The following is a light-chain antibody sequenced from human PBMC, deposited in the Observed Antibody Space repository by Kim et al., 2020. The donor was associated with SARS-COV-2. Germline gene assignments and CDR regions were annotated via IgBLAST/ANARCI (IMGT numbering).Light chain of an antibody. V-gene: IGKV1-9*01. CDR1: QGIRGH. CDR2: AAS. J-gene: IGKJ5*01. Sequence: ASVGDRVTITCRASQGIRGHLAWYQQKPGKAPKLLISAASTLQSGVPSSFSGRGSGTEFTLTISSLQPEDFAAYYCQQLSSYPITFGQGTRLEIK. CDR3: QQLSSYPIT.